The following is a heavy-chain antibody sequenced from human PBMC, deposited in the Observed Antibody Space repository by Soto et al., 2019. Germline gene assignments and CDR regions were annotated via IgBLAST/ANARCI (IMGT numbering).Heavy chain of an antibody. CDR1: GYSFATSG. V-gene: IGHV1-18*01. J-gene: IGHJ4*02. D-gene: IGHD3-22*01. CDR3: ARAGHYYDSSGYAN. CDR2: ISAYNGNT. Sequence: QVKVVQSGTEVKKPGASMKVSCKASGYSFATSGMSWVRQAPGQGLEWMGWISAYNGNTNNEQKLQDRVTMTTDTSTSTAYLELRSLISDDTAVYYCARAGHYYDSSGYANWGQGTLVTVSS.